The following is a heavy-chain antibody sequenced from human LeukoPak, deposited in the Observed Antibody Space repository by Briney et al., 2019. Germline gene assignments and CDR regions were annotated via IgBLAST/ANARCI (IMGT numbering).Heavy chain of an antibody. CDR3: GRDIQLSY. J-gene: IGHJ4*02. D-gene: IGHD1-1*01. CDR1: GFTFSSYG. Sequence: GRSLRLSCAASGFTFSSYGMHWVRQAPGKGLEWVAVISYDGSNKYYADSVKGRFTISRDNSNTTLYLQMGSLRAGDTAVYFCGRDIQLSYLGQGTLVTVSS. CDR2: ISYDGSNK. V-gene: IGHV3-30*03.